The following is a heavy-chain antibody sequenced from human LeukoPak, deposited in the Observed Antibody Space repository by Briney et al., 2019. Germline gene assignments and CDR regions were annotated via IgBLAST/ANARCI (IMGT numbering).Heavy chain of an antibody. D-gene: IGHD3-22*01. CDR3: ARPLPDSSGYYLPYFDY. J-gene: IGHJ4*02. CDR2: INPSGGST. Sequence: ASVKVSCKASGYTFTSYYIHWVRQAPGQGLEWMGIINPSGGSTSYAQKFQGRVTMTRDMSTSTVYMELSSLRSEDTAVYYCARPLPDSSGYYLPYFDYWGQGTLVTVSS. V-gene: IGHV1-46*01. CDR1: GYTFTSYY.